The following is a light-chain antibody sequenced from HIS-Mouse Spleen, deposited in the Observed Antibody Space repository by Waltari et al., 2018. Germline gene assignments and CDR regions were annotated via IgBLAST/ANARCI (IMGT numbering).Light chain of an antibody. CDR3: QAWDSSTYV. V-gene: IGLV3-1*01. J-gene: IGLJ1*01. CDR1: KSGDKY. CDR2: QDS. Sequence: SYELTQPPSVSVSPGQTASIPCPGDKSGDKYACWYQQKPGQSPVLVIYQDSKRPSGIPERFSGSNSGNTATLTISGTQAMDEADYYCQAWDSSTYVFGTGTKVTVL.